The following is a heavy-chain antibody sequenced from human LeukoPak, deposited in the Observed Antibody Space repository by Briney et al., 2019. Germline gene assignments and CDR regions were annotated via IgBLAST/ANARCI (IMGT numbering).Heavy chain of an antibody. D-gene: IGHD2-2*02. CDR2: TNPNSGGT. V-gene: IGHV1-2*02. CDR3: ARILGYCSSTSCYTDY. CDR1: GYTFTGYY. Sequence: ASVKVSCKASGYTFTGYYMHWVRQAPGQGLEWMGWTNPNSGGTNYAQKFQGRVTMTRDTSISTAYMELSRLRSDDTAVYYCARILGYCSSTSCYTDYWGQGTLVTVSS. J-gene: IGHJ4*02.